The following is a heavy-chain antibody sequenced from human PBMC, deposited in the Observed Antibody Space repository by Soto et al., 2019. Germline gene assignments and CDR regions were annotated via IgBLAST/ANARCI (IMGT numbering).Heavy chain of an antibody. Sequence: ASVKVSCKASGYTFTSYDINWVRQATGKGLEWMGWMNPNSGNTGYAQKFQGRVTMTRNTSISTAYMELSSLRSEDTAVYYCARGGGWVWAGELATGVMDVWGKGTTVTVSS. V-gene: IGHV1-8*01. D-gene: IGHD3-16*01. CDR3: ARGGGWVWAGELATGVMDV. CDR1: GYTFTSYD. J-gene: IGHJ6*03. CDR2: MNPNSGNT.